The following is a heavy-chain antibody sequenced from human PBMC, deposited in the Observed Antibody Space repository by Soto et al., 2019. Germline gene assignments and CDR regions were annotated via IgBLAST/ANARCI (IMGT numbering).Heavy chain of an antibody. CDR3: TRENIENRDGLYDAFDI. CDR1: GSTFTDYY. V-gene: IGHV1-2*02. J-gene: IGHJ3*02. Sequence: GXSVKVCCRTSGSTFTDYYTHLVRQAPGQGLEWMGWMNPKSGGAYFAQKFQVRVTLTRDTSIGTAYIEVNSLTSDDTAVYFCTRENIENRDGLYDAFDIWGQGTTVTVSS. D-gene: IGHD2-15*01. CDR2: MNPKSGGA.